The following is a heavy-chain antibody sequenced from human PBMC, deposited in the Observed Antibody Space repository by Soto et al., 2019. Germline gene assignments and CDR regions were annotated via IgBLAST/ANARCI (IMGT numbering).Heavy chain of an antibody. Sequence: SETLSLTCTVSGGSISSYYWSWIRQPPGKGLEWIGYIYYSGSTNYNPSLKSRVTISVDTSKNQFSLKLSSVTAADTAVYYCARALATYYDFWSGYYDYYMDVWGKGTTVTVSS. CDR2: IYYSGST. D-gene: IGHD3-3*01. CDR3: ARALATYYDFWSGYYDYYMDV. CDR1: GGSISSYY. J-gene: IGHJ6*03. V-gene: IGHV4-59*01.